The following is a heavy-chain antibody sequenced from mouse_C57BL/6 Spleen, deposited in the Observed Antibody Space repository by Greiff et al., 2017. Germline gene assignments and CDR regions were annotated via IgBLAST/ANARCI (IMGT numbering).Heavy chain of an antibody. J-gene: IGHJ2*01. Sequence: QVQLQQSGAELVRPGASVKLSCKASGYTFTDYYINWVKQRPGQGLEWIARIYPGSGNTYYNEKFKGKATLTAEKSSSTAYMQLSRLTSEDSAVYFRASGGYGSSCDYWGPGTTLPVSS. D-gene: IGHD1-1*01. CDR1: GYTFTDYY. CDR3: ASGGYGSSCDY. V-gene: IGHV1-76*01. CDR2: IYPGSGNT.